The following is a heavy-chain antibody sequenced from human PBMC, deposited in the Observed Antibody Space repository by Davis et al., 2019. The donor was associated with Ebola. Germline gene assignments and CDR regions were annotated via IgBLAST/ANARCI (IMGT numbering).Heavy chain of an antibody. V-gene: IGHV4-34*01. Sequence: MPSETLSLTCAVYGGSFSGYYWTWIRQPPGKGLEWIGSMYYSGSTYYNPSLKSRVTISVDTSKNQFSLKLSSVTAADTAVYYCARVGNPYYYYGMDVWGQGTTVTVSS. CDR1: GGSFSGYY. D-gene: IGHD1-14*01. CDR2: MYYSGST. CDR3: ARVGNPYYYYGMDV. J-gene: IGHJ6*02.